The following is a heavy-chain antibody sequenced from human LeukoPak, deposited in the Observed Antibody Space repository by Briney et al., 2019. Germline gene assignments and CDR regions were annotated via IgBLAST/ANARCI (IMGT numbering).Heavy chain of an antibody. Sequence: GGSLRLSCAASGFTFSSYSMNWVRQAPGKGLEWVSSISSSSSYIYYADSVKGRFTISRDNAKNSLYLQMNSLRAEDTAVYYCAREFVDTAMVYYYYYYMDVWGKGTTVTVSS. J-gene: IGHJ6*03. V-gene: IGHV3-21*01. CDR1: GFTFSSYS. CDR2: ISSSSSYI. D-gene: IGHD5-18*01. CDR3: AREFVDTAMVYYYYYYMDV.